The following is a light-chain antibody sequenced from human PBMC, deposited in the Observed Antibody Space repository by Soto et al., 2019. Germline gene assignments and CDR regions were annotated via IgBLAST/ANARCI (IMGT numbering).Light chain of an antibody. V-gene: IGKV3-15*01. CDR2: GAS. CDR1: QSVRGS. CDR3: QQYNNWWT. J-gene: IGKJ1*01. Sequence: EIVMTQSPATLSVSPGDRATLSCRASQSVRGSLAWYQQKPGQAPRLLIYGASTRATGIPARFSGSGSGTEFTLTISSLQAEDFAVYYCQQYNNWWTFGQGTRVEIK.